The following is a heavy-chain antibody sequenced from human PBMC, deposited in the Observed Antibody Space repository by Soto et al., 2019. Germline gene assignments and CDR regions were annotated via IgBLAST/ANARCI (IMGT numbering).Heavy chain of an antibody. CDR2: ISWNSGSI. J-gene: IGHJ4*02. V-gene: IGHV3-9*01. CDR1: GFTFDDYA. CDR3: AKLAGGYNWNDGSYFDY. D-gene: IGHD1-1*01. Sequence: DVQLVESGGGLVQPGRSLRLSCAASGFTFDDYAMHWVRQAPGKGLEWVSGISWNSGSIGYADSVKGRFTISRDNAKNSLYLHMNSLRAEDTALYYCAKLAGGYNWNDGSYFDYWGQGTLVTVSS.